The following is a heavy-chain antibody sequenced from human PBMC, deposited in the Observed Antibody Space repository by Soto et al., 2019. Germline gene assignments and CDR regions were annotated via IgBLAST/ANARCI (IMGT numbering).Heavy chain of an antibody. CDR1: GGTLSDHG. Sequence: QVQLEQSGAEVKKPGSSVKVSCKASGGTLSDHGVAWLRQAPGQGLEWMGGTIPVFDTAKYAQKFQGRGTVTADKFTNIAYMELSSLRSGDTAFYFCARGVYGSGNYYTGPSAFDIWGQGTMVIVSS. CDR3: ARGVYGSGNYYTGPSAFDI. CDR2: TIPVFDTA. D-gene: IGHD3-10*01. V-gene: IGHV1-69*06. J-gene: IGHJ3*02.